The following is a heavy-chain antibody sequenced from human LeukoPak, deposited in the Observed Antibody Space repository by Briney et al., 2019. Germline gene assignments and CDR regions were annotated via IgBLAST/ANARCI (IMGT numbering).Heavy chain of an antibody. V-gene: IGHV3-23*01. Sequence: TGGSLRLSCAASGFAFSNHAMSWVRQAPGKGLEWVSSISDNGAGTFYADSVKGRFTISRDNSDKTLYLQMNSLRAEDTAVYYCAKRSLSGTWYFDLWGRGTLVIVSS. CDR3: AKRSLSGTWYFDL. J-gene: IGHJ2*01. CDR2: ISDNGAGT. D-gene: IGHD3-3*01. CDR1: GFAFSNHA.